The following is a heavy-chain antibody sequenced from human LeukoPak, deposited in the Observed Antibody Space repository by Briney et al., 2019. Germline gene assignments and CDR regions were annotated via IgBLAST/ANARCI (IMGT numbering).Heavy chain of an antibody. D-gene: IGHD6-6*01. V-gene: IGHV4-4*07. CDR2: IYTSGST. CDR3: ARVTYSSSSISVDAFDI. CDR1: GVSISSYY. Sequence: SETLSLTCTVSGVSISSYYWSWIRQPAGKGLEWIGRIYTSGSTNYNPSLKSRVTMSVDTSKNQFSLKLSSVTAAGTAVYYCARVTYSSSSISVDAFDIWGQGTMVTVSS. J-gene: IGHJ3*02.